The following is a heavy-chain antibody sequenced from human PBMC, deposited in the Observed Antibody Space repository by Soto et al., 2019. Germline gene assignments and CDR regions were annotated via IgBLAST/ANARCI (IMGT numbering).Heavy chain of an antibody. CDR2: INSDGSST. J-gene: IGHJ3*02. Sequence: GGSLRLSCAASGFTFSSYWMHWVRQAPGKGLVWVSRINSDGSSTIYADSVKGRFTISRDNAKNTLYLQMNSLRAEDTAVYYCARPGYSSGWYYPYAFDIWGQGTMVTVSS. CDR3: ARPGYSSGWYYPYAFDI. V-gene: IGHV3-74*01. D-gene: IGHD6-19*01. CDR1: GFTFSSYW.